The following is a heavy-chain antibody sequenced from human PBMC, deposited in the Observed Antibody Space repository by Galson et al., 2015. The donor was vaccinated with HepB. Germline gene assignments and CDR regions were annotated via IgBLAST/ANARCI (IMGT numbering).Heavy chain of an antibody. CDR2: VMYSGYT. V-gene: IGHV4-39*01. CDR1: GGSISTSNYY. D-gene: IGHD2-15*01. J-gene: IGHJ4*02. Sequence: ETLSLTCTVSGGSISTSNYYWGWIRQPPGKGLEWIGSVMYSGYTYYNPSLKSRLTISVDTPKNQFSLKLTSVTAADTAVYYCASVQAPGYDCGGAFDYWGQGRLVTVSS. CDR3: ASVQAPGYDCGGAFDY.